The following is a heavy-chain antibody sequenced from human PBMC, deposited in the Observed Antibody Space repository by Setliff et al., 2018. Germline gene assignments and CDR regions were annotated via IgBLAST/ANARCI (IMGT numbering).Heavy chain of an antibody. Sequence: GGSLRLSCAASGFTFGDFAMTWVRQAPGKGLEWVSGIGGRGISTYYAVSVTGRFTMSRDNAENSLYLQMNSLRAEDMAVYYCARAVQILGDYYYYMDVWGKAYGGTTEYAASVKGRFTISRDDSKSIAYLQMNSLKTEDTAVYYCTRDINSYGYAEYFQHWGQGTLVTVSS. V-gene: IGHV3-23*01. CDR1: GFTFGDFA. CDR3: ARAVQILGDYYYYMDVWGKAYGGTTEYAASVKGRFTISRDDSKSIAYLQMNSLKTEDTAVYYCTRDINSYGYAEYFQH. D-gene: IGHD1-26*01. CDR2: IGGRGIST. J-gene: IGHJ1*01.